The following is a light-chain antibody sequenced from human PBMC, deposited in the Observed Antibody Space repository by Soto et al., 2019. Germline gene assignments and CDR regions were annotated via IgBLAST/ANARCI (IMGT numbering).Light chain of an antibody. CDR1: QSISTW. V-gene: IGKV1-5*03. CDR2: KAS. J-gene: IGKJ1*01. Sequence: DIQMTQSPSTLSASVGDRVTITCRASQSISTWLAWYQQKPGKAPKLLIYKASNLESGVPSRFSGSGSGTEFTLTSSSLQPDDFATYYCQQYISYCTFGQGTKVEVK. CDR3: QQYISYCT.